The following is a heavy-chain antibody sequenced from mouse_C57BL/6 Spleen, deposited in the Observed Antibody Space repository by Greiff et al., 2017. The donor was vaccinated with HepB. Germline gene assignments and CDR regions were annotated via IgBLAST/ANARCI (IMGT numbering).Heavy chain of an antibody. CDR2: IHPNSGST. J-gene: IGHJ2*01. CDR3: ARRGLFYGSSPYYFDY. Sequence: QVQLQQPGAELVKPGASVKLSCKASGYTFTSYWMHWVKQRPGQGLEWIGMIHPNSGSTNYNEKFKSKATLTVDKSSSTAYMQLSSLTSEDSAVYYCARRGLFYGSSPYYFDYWGQGTTLTVSS. D-gene: IGHD1-1*01. V-gene: IGHV1-64*01. CDR1: GYTFTSYW.